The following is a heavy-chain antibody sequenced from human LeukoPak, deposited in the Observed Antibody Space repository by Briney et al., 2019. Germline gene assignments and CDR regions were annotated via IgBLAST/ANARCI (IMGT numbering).Heavy chain of an antibody. Sequence: PSETLSLTCTVSGGSISSGGYYWSWIRQFPGKGLEWVSLISFSGDNSYYADSVKGRFAISRDNSKNTLSLQMNSLRVEDTAIYYCAKDIQLSTWGLGTMVTVSS. CDR2: ISFSGDNS. D-gene: IGHD5-24*01. J-gene: IGHJ3*01. CDR3: AKDIQLST. CDR1: GGSISSGGY. V-gene: IGHV3-23*01.